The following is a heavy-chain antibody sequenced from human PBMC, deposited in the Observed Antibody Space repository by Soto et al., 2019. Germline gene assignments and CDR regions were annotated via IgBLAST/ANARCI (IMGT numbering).Heavy chain of an antibody. CDR2: IYYSGST. CDR3: AIWGSYYDILTGRPDAFDI. CDR1: GGSISSYY. Sequence: SETLSLTCTVSGGSISSYYWSWIRQPPGKGLEWIGYIYYSGSTNYNPSLKSRVTISVDTSKNLFSLKLSSVTAADTAVYYCAIWGSYYDILTGRPDAFDIWGQGTMVTVSS. V-gene: IGHV4-59*01. D-gene: IGHD3-9*01. J-gene: IGHJ3*02.